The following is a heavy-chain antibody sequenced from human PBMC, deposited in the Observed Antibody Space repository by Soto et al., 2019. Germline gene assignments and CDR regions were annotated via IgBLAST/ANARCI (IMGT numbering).Heavy chain of an antibody. CDR1: GGSISSGAYS. V-gene: IGHV4-30-2*01. CDR3: ARGGNWNYEGVWFDP. Sequence: QLQLQESGSGLVKPSQTLSLTCAVSGGSISSGAYSWSWIRQPPGKGLEWIGYIYQSGITYYNPSLKSRVTISVDRSKNHFSLKLSSVTAADTAVYYCARGGNWNYEGVWFDPWAREPWSPSPQ. CDR2: IYQSGIT. D-gene: IGHD1-7*01. J-gene: IGHJ5*02.